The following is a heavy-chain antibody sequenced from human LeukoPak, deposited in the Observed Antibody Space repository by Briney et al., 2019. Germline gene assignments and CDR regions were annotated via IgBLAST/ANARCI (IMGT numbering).Heavy chain of an antibody. J-gene: IGHJ3*02. CDR3: ARGGYDNSGGGFDI. CDR1: GDNVSSNSAA. V-gene: IGHV6-1*01. CDR2: TYHRSKWFF. D-gene: IGHD3-22*01. Sequence: SQTLSLTCVISGDNVSSNSAAWNWIRQSPSGGLEWLGRTYHRSKWFFDYAVSMKSRLTINSDTSQGHFSLQLRSVTPEDTAVYYCARGGYDNSGGGFDIWGQGTLVTVSS.